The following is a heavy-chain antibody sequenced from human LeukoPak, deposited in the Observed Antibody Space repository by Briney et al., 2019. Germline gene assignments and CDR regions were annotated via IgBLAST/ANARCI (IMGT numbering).Heavy chain of an antibody. V-gene: IGHV7-4-1*02. CDR2: INTNTGNP. CDR3: ARDLISLRVIAVAGPGIEN. J-gene: IGHJ4*02. Sequence: ASVKVSCKASGYTFTSYAMNWVRQAPGQGLEWMGWINTNTGNPTYAQGFTGRFVFSLDTSVSTAYLQISSLKAEDTAVYYCARDLISLRVIAVAGPGIENWGQGKLVTVSS. CDR1: GYTFTSYA. D-gene: IGHD6-19*01.